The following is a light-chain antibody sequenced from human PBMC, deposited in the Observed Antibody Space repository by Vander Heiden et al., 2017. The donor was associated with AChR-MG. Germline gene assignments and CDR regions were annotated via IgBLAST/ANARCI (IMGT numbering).Light chain of an antibody. CDR1: SSDVGGYNY. Sequence: QSALTQPASVSGSPGQSITISCTGTSSDVGGYNYVSWYQQHPGKAPKLMIYDVSKRPSGVSNRFSGSKSGNTASLTISGLQAEDEADYYCSSYTSSSTFYVFGTGTKVTVI. CDR3: SSYTSSSTFYV. V-gene: IGLV2-14*01. CDR2: DVS. J-gene: IGLJ1*01.